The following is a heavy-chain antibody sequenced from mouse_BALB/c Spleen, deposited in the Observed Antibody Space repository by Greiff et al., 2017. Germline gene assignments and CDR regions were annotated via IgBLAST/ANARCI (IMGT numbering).Heavy chain of an antibody. CDR1: GYTFTDYY. Sequence: EVKLMESGPELVKPGASVKMSCKASGYTFTDYYMDWVKQSHGESFEWIGRVNPYNGGTSYNQKFKGKATLTVDKSSSTAYMELNSLTSEDSAVYYCARRRGGSYWYFDVWGAGTTVTVSS. V-gene: IGHV1-19*01. CDR2: VNPYNGGT. J-gene: IGHJ1*01. CDR3: ARRRGGSYWYFDV.